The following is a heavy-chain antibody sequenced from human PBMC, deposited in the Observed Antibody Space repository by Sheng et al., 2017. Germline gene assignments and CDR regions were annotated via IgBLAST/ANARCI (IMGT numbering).Heavy chain of an antibody. J-gene: IGHJ4*02. CDR1: GFTFSSYG. CDR2: IVRSGNST. CDR3: ARKGDTSSSSLVYHFDY. V-gene: IGHV3-23*04. Sequence: EVQLVESGGGLVQPGGTLRLSCAASGFTFSSYGLSWVRQAPGKGLEWVSAIVRSGNSTYYADSVKGRFTISRDISKSTLYLQMNSLRAEDTAVYYCARKGDTSSSSLVYHFDYWGQGTLVTVSS. D-gene: IGHD6-6*01.